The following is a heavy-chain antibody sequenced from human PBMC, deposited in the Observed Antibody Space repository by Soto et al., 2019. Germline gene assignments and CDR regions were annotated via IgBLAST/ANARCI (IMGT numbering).Heavy chain of an antibody. CDR1: GGSMSSYY. Sequence: PSETLSLTCTVSGGSMSSYYWTWIRQPAGKGLEWIGRVYSSGGTHYNPSLKSRVTISLDTSETQFSLRLLSVTDADTAVYYCARGQRFSDWFDPWGQGTLVTVSS. CDR2: VYSSGGT. V-gene: IGHV4-4*07. D-gene: IGHD3-3*01. CDR3: ARGQRFSDWFDP. J-gene: IGHJ5*02.